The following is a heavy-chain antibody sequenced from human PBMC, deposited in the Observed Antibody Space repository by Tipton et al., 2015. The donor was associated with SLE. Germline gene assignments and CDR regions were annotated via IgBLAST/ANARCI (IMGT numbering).Heavy chain of an antibody. CDR3: ASEAYDFWSGPSAYFQH. CDR2: INHSGST. V-gene: IGHV4-34*01. CDR1: GGSFSGYY. J-gene: IGHJ1*01. D-gene: IGHD3-3*01. Sequence: TLSLTCTVYGGSFSGYYWSWIRQPPGKGLEWIVEINHSGSTNYNPSLKSRVTISVDTSKNQFSLKLSSVTAADTAVYYCASEAYDFWSGPSAYFQHWGQGTLVTVSS.